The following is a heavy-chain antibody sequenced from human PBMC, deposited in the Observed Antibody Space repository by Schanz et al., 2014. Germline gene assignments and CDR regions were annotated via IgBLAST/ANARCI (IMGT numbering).Heavy chain of an antibody. Sequence: QVQLVESGGGLVKPGGSLRLSCAASGFTFSDYYMSWIRQAPGKGLEWVSYISHNSHYTNYADSMKGRFTISRDTAENSVYLQMNSLRAEDTAVYYCARDGYRNGRPFDHWGQGTRVTVSA. CDR2: ISHNSHYT. CDR1: GFTFSDYY. D-gene: IGHD5-18*01. V-gene: IGHV3-11*06. J-gene: IGHJ4*02. CDR3: ARDGYRNGRPFDH.